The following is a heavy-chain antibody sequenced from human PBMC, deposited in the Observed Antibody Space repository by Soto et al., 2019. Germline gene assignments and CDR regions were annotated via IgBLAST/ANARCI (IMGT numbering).Heavy chain of an antibody. CDR3: ARVPDGRAVAADY. V-gene: IGHV1-46*03. D-gene: IGHD6-19*01. CDR2: INPSGGST. J-gene: IGHJ4*02. Sequence: ASVKVSCKASGGTFSSYTISWVRQAPGQGLEWMGIINPSGGSTSYAQKFQGRVTMTRDTSTSTVYMELSSLRSEDTAVYYCARVPDGRAVAADYWGQGTLVTVSS. CDR1: GGTFSSYT.